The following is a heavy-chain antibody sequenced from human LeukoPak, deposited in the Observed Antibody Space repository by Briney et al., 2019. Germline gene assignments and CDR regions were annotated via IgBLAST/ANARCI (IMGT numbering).Heavy chain of an antibody. CDR3: ARDLGTGDSSDY. Sequence: GGSLRLSCAASGFTVSTTYMSWVRQAPGKGLEWVSLIYVDGRTYYADSVKGRFTISRDNAKNTLYLQMNSLRAEDTAVYYCARDLGTGDSSDYWGQGTLVTVSS. CDR1: GFTVSTTY. V-gene: IGHV3-53*01. J-gene: IGHJ4*02. CDR2: IYVDGRT. D-gene: IGHD7-27*01.